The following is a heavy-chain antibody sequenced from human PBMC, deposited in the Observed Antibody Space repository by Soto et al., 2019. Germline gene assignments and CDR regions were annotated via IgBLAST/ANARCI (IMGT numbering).Heavy chain of an antibody. CDR1: GVSISSGGYY. CDR2: IYYSGST. V-gene: IGHV4-61*08. J-gene: IGHJ5*02. CDR3: ARAIVLVPAAMKGFDP. D-gene: IGHD2-2*01. Sequence: PSETLSLTCTVSGVSISSGGYYWSWIRQHPGKGLEWIGYIYYSGSTNYNPSLKSRVTISVDTSKNQFSLKLSSVTAADTAVYYCARAIVLVPAAMKGFDPWGQGTLVTVSS.